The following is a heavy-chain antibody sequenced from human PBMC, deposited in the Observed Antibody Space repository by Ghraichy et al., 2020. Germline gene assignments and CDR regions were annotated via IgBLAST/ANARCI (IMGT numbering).Heavy chain of an antibody. Sequence: GGSLRLSCAASGFTVSSNYLTWVRQAPGKGLEWVSVIYSGDKTYYSDSVKGRFTISRDNSNNTLYLQMNSLRAEDTAVYYCARATRGWFDPWGQRTLVTVSS. D-gene: IGHD2-2*01. CDR3: ARATRGWFDP. CDR1: GFTVSSNY. V-gene: IGHV3-53*01. CDR2: IYSGDKT. J-gene: IGHJ5*02.